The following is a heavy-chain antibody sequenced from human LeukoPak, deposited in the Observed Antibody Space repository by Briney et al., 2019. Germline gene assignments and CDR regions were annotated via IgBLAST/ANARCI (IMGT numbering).Heavy chain of an antibody. CDR3: ARGRLRRWFDP. Sequence: GGSRSLSWAASGFTFSDYYMTWIRKAPGKGLEWVSYISSSGSTIYYADSVKGRFTISRDNAKNSLYLQMNSLRAEDTAVYYCARGRLRRWFDPWGQGTLVTVSS. CDR1: GFTFSDYY. J-gene: IGHJ5*02. V-gene: IGHV3-11*01. CDR2: ISSSGSTI. D-gene: IGHD6-25*01.